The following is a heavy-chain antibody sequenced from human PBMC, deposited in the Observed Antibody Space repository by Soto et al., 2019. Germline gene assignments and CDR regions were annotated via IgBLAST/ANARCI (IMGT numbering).Heavy chain of an antibody. Sequence: SVKVSCKASGGTFSSYAISWVRQAPGQGLEWMGGIIPIFGTANYAQKFQGRVTITADESTSTAYMELSSLRSEDTAVYYCARVTAVAGNYYYYGMDVWGQGTTVTVSS. CDR3: ARVTAVAGNYYYYGMDV. V-gene: IGHV1-69*13. CDR1: GGTFSSYA. J-gene: IGHJ6*02. D-gene: IGHD6-19*01. CDR2: IIPIFGTA.